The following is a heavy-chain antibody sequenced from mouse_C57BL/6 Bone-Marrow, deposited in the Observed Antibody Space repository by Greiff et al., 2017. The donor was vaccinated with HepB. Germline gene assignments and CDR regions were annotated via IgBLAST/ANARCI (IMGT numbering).Heavy chain of an antibody. CDR2: FHPYSGST. Sequence: QVQLQQPGAVLVKPGASVTLSCKASGYTFTSYWMHWVKQRPGQGLDWIGMFHPYSGSTNYNEKFKSKSTLTVDKSSSTAYMQLSSLTSEDSAVYYCARTGYYGYFDCWGQSTTLTVSS. D-gene: IGHD1-1*01. CDR3: ARTGYYGYFDC. J-gene: IGHJ2*01. V-gene: IGHV1-64*01. CDR1: GYTFTSYW.